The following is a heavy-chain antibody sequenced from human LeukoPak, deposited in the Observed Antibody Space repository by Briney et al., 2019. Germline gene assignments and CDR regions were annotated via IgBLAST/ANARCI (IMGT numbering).Heavy chain of an antibody. J-gene: IGHJ3*02. Sequence: ASVKVSCKASGYTFTGYYMHWVRQAPGQGLEWMGWINPNSGGTNYAQKFQGRVTITADKSTSTAYMELSSLRSEDTAVYYCARGVRDGYNSGYAFDIWGQGTMVTVSS. CDR3: ARGVRDGYNSGYAFDI. CDR2: INPNSGGT. CDR1: GYTFTGYY. D-gene: IGHD5-24*01. V-gene: IGHV1-2*02.